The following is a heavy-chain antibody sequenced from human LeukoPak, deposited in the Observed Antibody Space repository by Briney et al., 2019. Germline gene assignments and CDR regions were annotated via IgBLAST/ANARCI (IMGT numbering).Heavy chain of an antibody. CDR1: GHTFTSYW. J-gene: IGHJ4*02. V-gene: IGHV5-51*01. Sequence: GESLKISCNVSGHTFTSYWIGWVRQMPGKGLEWMGIIYPGDSDTRYSPSFQGQVTMSADKSISTAYLQWSSLQASDTAMYYCARHEGSSWYFDYWGQGTLVTVSS. D-gene: IGHD6-13*01. CDR2: IYPGDSDT. CDR3: ARHEGSSWYFDY.